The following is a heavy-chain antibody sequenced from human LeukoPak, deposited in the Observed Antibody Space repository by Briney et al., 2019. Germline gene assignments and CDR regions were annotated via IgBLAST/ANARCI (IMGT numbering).Heavy chain of an antibody. CDR1: GFTFSDYY. J-gene: IGHJ6*02. CDR3: ARGLITSGRVIVRGMDV. D-gene: IGHD3-16*02. Sequence: GGSLRLSCAASGFTFSDYYMSWIRQAPGKGLEWVSYISSSGSTIYYADSAKGRFTISRDNAKNSLYLQMNSLRAEDTAVYYCARGLITSGRVIVRGMDVWGQGTTVTVSS. CDR2: ISSSGSTI. V-gene: IGHV3-11*01.